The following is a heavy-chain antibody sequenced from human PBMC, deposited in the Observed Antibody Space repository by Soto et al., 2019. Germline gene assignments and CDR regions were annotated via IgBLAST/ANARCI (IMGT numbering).Heavy chain of an antibody. Sequence: GGSLRLSCAASGFTFSSYGMHWVRQAPGKGLEWVAVIWYDGSNKYYAGSVKGRFTISRDNSKNTLYLQMNSLRAEDTAVYYCATTLQDILTGYYLVDYYGMDVWGQGTTVTVSS. CDR2: IWYDGSNK. D-gene: IGHD3-9*01. CDR1: GFTFSSYG. CDR3: ATTLQDILTGYYLVDYYGMDV. J-gene: IGHJ6*02. V-gene: IGHV3-33*01.